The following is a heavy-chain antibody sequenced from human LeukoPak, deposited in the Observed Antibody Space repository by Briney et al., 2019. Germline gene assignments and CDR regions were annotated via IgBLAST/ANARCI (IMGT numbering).Heavy chain of an antibody. D-gene: IGHD3-22*01. CDR3: VRDDDRTDNGLDY. Sequence: RGSLRLSCAASRFTLSSYVMHGVRPAPAKGLEWVAVIVSDRSKAFYTDSVKGRFTISRDKSKNTLYLQMNSLRAEDTAVYYCVRDDDRTDNGLDYWGQGTLVTVSS. CDR2: IVSDRSKA. V-gene: IGHV3-33*01. J-gene: IGHJ4*02. CDR1: RFTLSSYV.